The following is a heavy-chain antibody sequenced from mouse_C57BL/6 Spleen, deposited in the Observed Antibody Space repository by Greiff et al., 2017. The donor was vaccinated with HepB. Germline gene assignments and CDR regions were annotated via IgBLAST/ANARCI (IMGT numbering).Heavy chain of an antibody. CDR3: ARGRGLRRDWYFDV. V-gene: IGHV1-55*01. J-gene: IGHJ1*03. D-gene: IGHD2-2*01. CDR2: IYPGSGST. Sequence: QVQLQQPGAELVKPGASVKMSCKASGYTFTSYWITWVKQRPGQGLEWIGDIYPGSGSTNYNEKFKSKATLTVDTSSSTAYMQLSSLTSEDSAVYYCARGRGLRRDWYFDVWGTGTTVTVSS. CDR1: GYTFTSYW.